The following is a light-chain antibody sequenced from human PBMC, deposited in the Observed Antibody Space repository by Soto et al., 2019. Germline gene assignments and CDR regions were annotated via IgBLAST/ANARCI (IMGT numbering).Light chain of an antibody. J-gene: IGKJ1*01. Sequence: EIVMTQSPATLSVSPGERVTLSVRASQSVGSELAWYQQKPCQAPRLLIYGASTRATDIPVRFSGSGSGTEFTLTISSLQSEDFAIYYCHQYNNWPTFGQGTKVDIK. CDR3: HQYNNWPT. V-gene: IGKV3-15*01. CDR1: QSVGSE. CDR2: GAS.